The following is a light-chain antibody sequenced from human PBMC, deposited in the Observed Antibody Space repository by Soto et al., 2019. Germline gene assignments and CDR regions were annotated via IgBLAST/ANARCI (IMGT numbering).Light chain of an antibody. V-gene: IGKV1D-16*01. CDR2: AAS. Sequence: DVQMTQSPSSLSASVGDRVTITCRASQDINSYLAWYQQKPGNAPKSLIYAASSLQTGVPSRISGSESGTDFSLTISNLQPEDSATYYCQQHNIYPLTFGGGTKVEIK. J-gene: IGKJ4*01. CDR1: QDINSY. CDR3: QQHNIYPLT.